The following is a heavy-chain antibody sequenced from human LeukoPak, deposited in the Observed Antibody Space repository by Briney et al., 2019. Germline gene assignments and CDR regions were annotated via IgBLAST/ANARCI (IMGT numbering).Heavy chain of an antibody. J-gene: IGHJ6*02. CDR1: GFTFSSYA. Sequence: GGSLRLSCAPSGFTFSSYAMHWVRQAPGKGLEWVAVIWYDGSNKYYADSVKGRFTISRDNSKNTLYLQMNSLRAEDTAVYYCAREGDSSGYYGMDVWGQGTTVTVSS. D-gene: IGHD3-22*01. CDR3: AREGDSSGYYGMDV. V-gene: IGHV3-33*08. CDR2: IWYDGSNK.